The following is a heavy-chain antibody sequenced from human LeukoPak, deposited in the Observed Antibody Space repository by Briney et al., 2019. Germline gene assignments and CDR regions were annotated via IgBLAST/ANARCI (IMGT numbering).Heavy chain of an antibody. J-gene: IGHJ4*02. V-gene: IGHV4-59*08. Sequence: SETLSLTCTVSGGSISGYYWSWIRQPPGKGLEWIGYIYYSGSTDSNPSLKSRVTISVDTSKNQFSLKVSSVTAADTSVYYCARHRAGGSGMAVDYWGQGTLVTVSS. CDR3: ARHRAGGSGMAVDY. CDR1: GGSISGYY. D-gene: IGHD3-10*01. CDR2: IYYSGST.